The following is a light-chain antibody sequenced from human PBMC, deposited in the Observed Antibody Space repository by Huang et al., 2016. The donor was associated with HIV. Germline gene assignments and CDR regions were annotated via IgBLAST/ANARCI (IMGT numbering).Light chain of an antibody. CDR3: QQRSNWPPT. V-gene: IGKV3-11*01. CDR2: DAS. Sequence: EIVLTQSPATLSLSPGARVTLSCRASQSVSSYLARYQQKPGRAPRLLIYDASNRATGVPARFSGSGSGTDFSLTISSLEPEDFAVYYCQQRSNWPPTFGGGTKVEIK. CDR1: QSVSSY. J-gene: IGKJ4*01.